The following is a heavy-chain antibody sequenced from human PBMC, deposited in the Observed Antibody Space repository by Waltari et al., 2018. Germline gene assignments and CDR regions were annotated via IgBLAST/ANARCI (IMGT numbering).Heavy chain of an antibody. Sequence: EVQLVQSGAEVKKPGATVKISCKASGYTFIDYFMHWVQQAPGKGLEWVGRIDPEDVETVYAEKFQCRVTITADTSTDTSYLELSSLSSDDTAVYYCAPLPGGSGQTFDYWGQGTLLTVSS. J-gene: IGHJ4*02. CDR2: IDPEDVET. CDR3: APLPGGSGQTFDY. CDR1: GYTFIDYF. D-gene: IGHD3-10*01. V-gene: IGHV1-69-2*01.